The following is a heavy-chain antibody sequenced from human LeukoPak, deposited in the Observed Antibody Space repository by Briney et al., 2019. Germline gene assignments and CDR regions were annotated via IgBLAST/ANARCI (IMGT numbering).Heavy chain of an antibody. CDR2: IKQDGAEK. J-gene: IGHJ4*02. Sequence: PGGSLRLSCAASGFTFNNYWMNRVRQAPGKGLEWVANIKQDGAEKYYVDSVKGRFTISRDNAKSSLYLQMHSLRAEDTAVYYCASPYCSTTSCSTLHDFWGQGTLVTVSS. D-gene: IGHD2-2*01. CDR1: GFTFNNYW. CDR3: ASPYCSTTSCSTLHDF. V-gene: IGHV3-7*01.